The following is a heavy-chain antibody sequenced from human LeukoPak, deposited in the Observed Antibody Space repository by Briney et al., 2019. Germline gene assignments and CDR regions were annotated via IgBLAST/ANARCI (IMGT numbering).Heavy chain of an antibody. V-gene: IGHV4-59*01. CDR3: ARVYCSSTSCYTDGYYYYMDV. Sequence: PSETLSLTCTVSGGSISSFSWSWIRQPPGKGLEWIGYIYYSGSTKYNPSLKSRVTISVDTSKNQFSLKLSSVTAADTAVYYCARVYCSSTSCYTDGYYYYMDVWGKGTTVTVSS. D-gene: IGHD2-2*02. J-gene: IGHJ6*03. CDR2: IYYSGST. CDR1: GGSISSFS.